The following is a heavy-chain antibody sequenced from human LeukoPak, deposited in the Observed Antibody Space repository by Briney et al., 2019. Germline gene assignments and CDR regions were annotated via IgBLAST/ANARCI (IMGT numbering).Heavy chain of an antibody. Sequence: SGGSLRLSCAASGFTFSSYSMNWVRQAPGKGLEWVSSISSSSSYIYYADSVKGRFTISRDNAKNSLYLQMNSLRAEDTAVYYCARAEDSSGYLFDYWGQGTLVTVSS. V-gene: IGHV3-21*01. CDR2: ISSSSSYI. CDR3: ARAEDSSGYLFDY. CDR1: GFTFSSYS. J-gene: IGHJ4*02. D-gene: IGHD3-22*01.